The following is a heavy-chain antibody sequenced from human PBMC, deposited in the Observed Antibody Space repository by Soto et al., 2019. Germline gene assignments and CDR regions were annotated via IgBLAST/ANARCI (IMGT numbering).Heavy chain of an antibody. Sequence: LRLSCAASGFTFSSYAMHWVRQAPGKGLEWVAVISYDGSNKYYADSVKGRFTISRDNSKNTLYLQMNSLRAEDTAVYYCARAGVYSSGWYSAGYYYYGMDVWGQGTTVTVSS. V-gene: IGHV3-30-3*01. J-gene: IGHJ6*02. CDR2: ISYDGSNK. CDR3: ARAGVYSSGWYSAGYYYYGMDV. D-gene: IGHD6-19*01. CDR1: GFTFSSYA.